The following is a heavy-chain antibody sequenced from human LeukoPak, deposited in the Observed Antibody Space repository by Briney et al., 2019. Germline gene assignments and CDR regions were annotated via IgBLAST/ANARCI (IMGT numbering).Heavy chain of an antibody. Sequence: ASVKVSCKASGGTFSSYAISWVRQAPGQGLEWMGGIIPIFGTANYAQKFQGRVTITADKSTSTAYMELSSLRSEDTAVYYCARSQADNWNKNWFDPWGQGTLVTVSS. V-gene: IGHV1-69*06. D-gene: IGHD1/OR15-1a*01. CDR2: IIPIFGTA. CDR1: GGTFSSYA. J-gene: IGHJ5*02. CDR3: ARSQADNWNKNWFDP.